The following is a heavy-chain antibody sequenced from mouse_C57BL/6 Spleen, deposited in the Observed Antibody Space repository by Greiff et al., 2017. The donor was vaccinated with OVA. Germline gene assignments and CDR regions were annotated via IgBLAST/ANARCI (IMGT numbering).Heavy chain of an antibody. CDR3: ALITTVVEAFAY. Sequence: VKLQQPGAELVKPGASVKLSCKASGYTFTSYWMHWVKQRPGQGLEWIGMIHPNSGSTNYNEKFKSKATLTVDKSSSTAYMQLSSLTSEDSAVYYCALITTVVEAFAYWGQGTLVTVSA. CDR2: IHPNSGST. V-gene: IGHV1-64*01. J-gene: IGHJ3*01. CDR1: GYTFTSYW. D-gene: IGHD1-1*01.